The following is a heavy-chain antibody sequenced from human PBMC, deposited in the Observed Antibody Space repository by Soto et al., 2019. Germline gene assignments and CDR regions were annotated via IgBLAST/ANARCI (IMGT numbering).Heavy chain of an antibody. CDR3: AKSGPDIRGAFYGMDV. CDR2: IDPNSGGS. J-gene: IGHJ6*02. V-gene: IGHV1-2*02. CDR1: GYTVTGYY. D-gene: IGHD3-10*01. Sequence: ASVNVSCKASGYTVTGYYIIWVRQAPGQGLEWVGWIDPNSGGSNYAQKFQGRVTMTRDTSISTVYIELSSLRSDDTAVYYCAKSGPDIRGAFYGMDVWGQGTTVTVSS.